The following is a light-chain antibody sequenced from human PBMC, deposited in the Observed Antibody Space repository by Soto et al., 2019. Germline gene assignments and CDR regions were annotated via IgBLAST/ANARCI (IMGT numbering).Light chain of an antibody. CDR3: QSYDSSLSGYV. Sequence: QSVLTQPPSVSEAPGQRVTISCTGSSSNIGAGYEAHWYQQVPGTAPNLLIYENNNRPSGVPDRFSGSKSGTSASLAITGLHAEAEAEYYCQSYDSSLSGYVFGTGTKLTVL. CDR2: ENN. CDR1: SSNIGAGYE. V-gene: IGLV1-40*01. J-gene: IGLJ1*01.